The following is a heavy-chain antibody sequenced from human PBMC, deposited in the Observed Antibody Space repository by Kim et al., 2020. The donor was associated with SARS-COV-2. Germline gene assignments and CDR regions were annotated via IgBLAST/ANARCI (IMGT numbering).Heavy chain of an antibody. CDR2: NSHSGST. J-gene: IGHJ5*02. V-gene: IGHV4-4*02. CDR3: SRCPVDSSAFLFDS. Sequence: SETLSLTCAVSGGSISSANWWYWVRQPPGKGLEWIGENSHSGSTNYNPSLKNRVTISIDKSKNQFSLRLSSVTAADTAVYYCSRCPVDSSAFLFDSWGQG. CDR1: GGSISSANW. D-gene: IGHD6-25*01.